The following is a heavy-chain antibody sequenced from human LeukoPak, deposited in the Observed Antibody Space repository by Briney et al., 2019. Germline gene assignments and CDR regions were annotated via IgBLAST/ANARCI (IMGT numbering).Heavy chain of an antibody. V-gene: IGHV3-64*01. J-gene: IGHJ4*02. D-gene: IGHD2-2*01. CDR2: INSDGDGT. CDR3: ARDKCNNNGCYATFDY. Sequence: GGSLRLSCAPSGFTFTNYAMLGVRQAPGKGLEFVAAINSDGDGTYYGNSVKGRFTISRDTSKNTLFLQMDSLRPDDTSVYYCARDKCNNNGCYATFDYWGQGILVTVSS. CDR1: GFTFTNYA.